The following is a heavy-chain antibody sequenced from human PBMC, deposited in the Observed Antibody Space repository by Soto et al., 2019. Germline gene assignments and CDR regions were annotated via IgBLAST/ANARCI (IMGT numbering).Heavy chain of an antibody. CDR2: ISGNGATT. Sequence: EVQLLQSGGGLVQPGGSLRLSCEASGFSFTFYAMSWVRQAPGKGLEWVSAISGNGATTFYADSMKGRFTISRDNSRDTLYLQMNRLRAEDTAVYFCARELCSPLDRYCADGGVDWVDPWGRGTLVTVSS. CDR1: GFSFTFYA. V-gene: IGHV3-23*01. J-gene: IGHJ5*02. CDR3: ARELCSPLDRYCADGGVDWVDP. D-gene: IGHD2-8*01.